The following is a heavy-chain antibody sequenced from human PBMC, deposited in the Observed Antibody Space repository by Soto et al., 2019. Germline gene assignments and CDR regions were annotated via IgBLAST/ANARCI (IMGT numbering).Heavy chain of an antibody. CDR3: ASDITGTTLSYYYYGMDV. D-gene: IGHD1-7*01. CDR1: GGTFSSYA. CDR2: IIPIFGTA. J-gene: IGHJ6*02. Sequence: SVKVSCKASGGTFSSYAISWVRQAPGQGLEWMGGIIPIFGTANYAQKFQGRVTITADESTSTAYMELSSLRSEDTAVYYCASDITGTTLSYYYYGMDVWGQGTTVTVSS. V-gene: IGHV1-69*13.